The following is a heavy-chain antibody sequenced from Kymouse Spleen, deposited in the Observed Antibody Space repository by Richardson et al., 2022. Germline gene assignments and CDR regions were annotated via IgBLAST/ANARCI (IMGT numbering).Heavy chain of an antibody. D-gene: IGHD3-3*01. CDR2: INHSGST. CDR1: GGSFSGYY. V-gene: IGHV4-34*01. CDR3: ARGRGITIFGVVMDV. Sequence: QVQLQQWGAGLLKPSETLSLTCAVYGGSFSGYYWSWIRQPPGKGLEWIGEINHSGSTNYNPSLKSRVTISVDTSKNQFSLKLSSVTAADTAVYYCARGRGITIFGVVMDVWGQGTTVTVSS. J-gene: IGHJ6*02.